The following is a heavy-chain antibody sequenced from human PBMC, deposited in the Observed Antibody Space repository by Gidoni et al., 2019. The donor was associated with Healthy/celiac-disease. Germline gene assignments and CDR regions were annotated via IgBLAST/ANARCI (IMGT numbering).Heavy chain of an antibody. Sequence: QVQLVQSGAEVKKPGAAVKVSCKASGYTFTGYYMHWVRQAPGQGLEWMGWINPNSGGTNYAQKFQGRVTMTGDTSISTAYMELSRLRSDDTAVYYCARDRRIAVAGTKNWFDPWGQGTLVTVSS. CDR1: GYTFTGYY. J-gene: IGHJ5*02. D-gene: IGHD6-19*01. CDR2: INPNSGGT. CDR3: ARDRRIAVAGTKNWFDP. V-gene: IGHV1-2*02.